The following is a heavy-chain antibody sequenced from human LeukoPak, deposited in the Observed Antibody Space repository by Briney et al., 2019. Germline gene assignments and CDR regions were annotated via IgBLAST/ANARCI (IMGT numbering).Heavy chain of an antibody. J-gene: IGHJ4*02. V-gene: IGHV1-2*02. Sequence: ASVKVSCKASGYTFTGYYMHWVRQAPGQGLEWMGWINPNSGGTNYAQKFQGRVTMTRDTSISTAYMELSRLRSDDTAVYYCAGSHTVKGHLTFDYWGQGTLVTVSS. CDR2: INPNSGGT. CDR1: GYTFTGYY. CDR3: AGSHTVKGHLTFDY. D-gene: IGHD2-8*02.